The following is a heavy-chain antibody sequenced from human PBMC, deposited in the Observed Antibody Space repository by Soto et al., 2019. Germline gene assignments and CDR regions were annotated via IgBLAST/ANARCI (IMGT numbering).Heavy chain of an antibody. CDR3: ARESVFSSSWPHYYGMDV. Sequence: AGGSLRLSCAASGFTFGSYAMHWVRQAPGKGLEWLTVISYDGSNKYYADSVKGRFTISRDNSKNTLYLQMNSLRAEETAVYYCARESVFSSSWPHYYGMDVWGQGTTFTVSS. V-gene: IGHV3-30-3*01. D-gene: IGHD6-13*01. J-gene: IGHJ6*02. CDR2: ISYDGSNK. CDR1: GFTFGSYA.